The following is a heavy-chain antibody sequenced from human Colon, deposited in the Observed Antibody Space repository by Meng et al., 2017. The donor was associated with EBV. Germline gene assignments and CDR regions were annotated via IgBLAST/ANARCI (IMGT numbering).Heavy chain of an antibody. CDR1: GYTFTGYG. CDR2: ISAYNGRT. CDR3: TRDGPDYGNYINFDY. V-gene: IGHV1-18*01. D-gene: IGHD4-11*01. Sequence: QVQLVQSGGEVKKPGASVKVSCKASGYTFTGYGISWVRQAPGQGLEWMAWISAYNGRTNFAQKFQGRVTVTTDTSTSTAYMELRSLRSDDTAVYYCTRDGPDYGNYINFDYWGQGTLVTVAS. J-gene: IGHJ4*02.